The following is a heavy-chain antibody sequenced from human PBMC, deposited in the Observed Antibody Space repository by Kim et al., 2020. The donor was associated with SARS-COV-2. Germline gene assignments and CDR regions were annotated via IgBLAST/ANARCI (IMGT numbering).Heavy chain of an antibody. J-gene: IGHJ5*02. CDR3: TRGAERWLQPPPNWFDP. D-gene: IGHD5-12*01. Sequence: VKGRFTISRDDSKSIAYLQMNSLKTEDTAVYYCTRGAERWLQPPPNWFDPWGQGTLVTVSS. V-gene: IGHV3-49*02.